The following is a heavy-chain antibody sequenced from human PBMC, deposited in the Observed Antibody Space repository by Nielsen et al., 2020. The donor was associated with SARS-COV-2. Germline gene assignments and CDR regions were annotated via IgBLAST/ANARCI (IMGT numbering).Heavy chain of an antibody. V-gene: IGHV3-9*01. CDR1: GFTFRSYW. Sequence: SCAASGFTFRSYWMHWVRQVPGKGLEWVSGLSWNGGAIVYADSVKGRFTISRDNAKNSLYLQMNSLTEEDTALYYCAKWETFDIWGQGTMVTVSS. J-gene: IGHJ3*02. CDR3: AKWETFDI. D-gene: IGHD1-26*01. CDR2: LSWNGGAI.